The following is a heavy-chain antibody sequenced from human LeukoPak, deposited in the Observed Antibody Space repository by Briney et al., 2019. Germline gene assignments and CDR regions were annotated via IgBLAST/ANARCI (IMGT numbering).Heavy chain of an antibody. Sequence: PGRSLRLSCAASGFTFSSYAMHWVRQAPGKGLEWVAVISYDGSNKYYADSVKGRFTISRDNSKNTLYLQMNSLRAEDTAVYYCARDGPWGSTRPYNWFDPWGQGTMVTVSS. CDR3: ARDGPWGSTRPYNWFDP. CDR2: ISYDGSNK. CDR1: GFTFSSYA. J-gene: IGHJ5*02. V-gene: IGHV3-30*04. D-gene: IGHD7-27*01.